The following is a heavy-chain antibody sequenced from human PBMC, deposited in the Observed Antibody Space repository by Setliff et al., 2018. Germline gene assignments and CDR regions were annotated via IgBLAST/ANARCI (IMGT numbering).Heavy chain of an antibody. CDR3: ASTEYSSSSSYYYYYMDV. CDR1: GFTFSSYW. D-gene: IGHD6-6*01. Sequence: PGGSLRLSCAASGFTFSSYWMSWVRQAPGKGLEWVSAISGSGGSTYYADSVKGRFTISRDNSKNTLYLQMNSLRAEDTAVYYCASTEYSSSSSYYYYYMDVWGKGTTVTVSS. J-gene: IGHJ6*03. CDR2: ISGSGGST. V-gene: IGHV3-23*01.